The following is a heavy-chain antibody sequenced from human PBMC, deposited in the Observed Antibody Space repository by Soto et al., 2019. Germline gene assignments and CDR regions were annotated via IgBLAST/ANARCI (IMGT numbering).Heavy chain of an antibody. D-gene: IGHD6-13*01. CDR3: ASYSTRLDGVFDY. V-gene: IGHV4-31*03. J-gene: IGHJ4*02. Sequence: SETLSLTCTVSGGSISSGGYYWSWIRQHPGKGLEWIGYIYYSGSTYYNPSLKSRVTISVDTSKNQFSLKLSSVTAADTAVYYCASYSTRLDGVFDYWGQGTLVTVSS. CDR1: GGSISSGGYY. CDR2: IYYSGST.